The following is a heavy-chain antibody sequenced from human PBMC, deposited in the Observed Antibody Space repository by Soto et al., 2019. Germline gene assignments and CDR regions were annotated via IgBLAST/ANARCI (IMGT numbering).Heavy chain of an antibody. J-gene: IGHJ3*01. D-gene: IGHD1-1*01. CDR1: GFTFSTYG. CDR2: ISYEGGTT. CDR3: AKELTAHTSRALDF. Sequence: QVQLVESGGGVVQPGRSLRLSCAASGFTFSTYGMHWVRQAPGKGLEWVAVISYEGGTTFYADSVTGRFTISRDNYKHTLYLQMNSLKAEDTAVYYCAKELTAHTSRALDFWGQGTRVTVSS. V-gene: IGHV3-30*18.